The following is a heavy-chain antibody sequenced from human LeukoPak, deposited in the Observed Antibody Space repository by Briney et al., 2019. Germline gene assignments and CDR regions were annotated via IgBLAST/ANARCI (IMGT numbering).Heavy chain of an antibody. CDR3: ARAQCSSTSCYIYYMDV. J-gene: IGHJ6*03. Sequence: SETLSLTCTVCGGSISSYYWSWIRQPPGKGLEWIGYIYYSGSTNYNPSLKSRVTISVDTSKNQFSLKLSSVTAADTAVYYCARAQCSSTSCYIYYMDVWGKGTTVTVSS. V-gene: IGHV4-59*01. D-gene: IGHD2-2*02. CDR2: IYYSGST. CDR1: GGSISSYY.